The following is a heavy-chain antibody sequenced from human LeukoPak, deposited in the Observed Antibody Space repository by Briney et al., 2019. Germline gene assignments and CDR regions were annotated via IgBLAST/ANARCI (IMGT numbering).Heavy chain of an antibody. V-gene: IGHV4-59*01. J-gene: IGHJ6*03. D-gene: IGHD5-18*01. CDR2: IYYSGST. CDR3: ARGGTGYGLYYYYYYYMDV. Sequence: SETLSLTCTVSGGSISSYYWSWIRQPPGKGLEGIGYIYYSGSTNYNPSLKSRVTISVDTSKNQFSLKLSSVTAADTAVYYCARGGTGYGLYYYYYYYMDVWGKGTTVTVSS. CDR1: GGSISSYY.